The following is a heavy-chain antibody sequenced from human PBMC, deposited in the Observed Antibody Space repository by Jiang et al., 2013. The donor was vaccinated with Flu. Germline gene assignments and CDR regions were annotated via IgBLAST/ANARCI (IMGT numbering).Heavy chain of an antibody. V-gene: IGHV1-46*01. D-gene: IGHD3-10*01. CDR2: INPSASTT. J-gene: IGHJ4*02. CDR1: GYTFTSYY. Sequence: SGAEVKKPGASVKVSCKASGYTFTSYYIHWVRQAPGQGLEWMGTINPSASTTSYAQKFQARVTMTMDTSTSTVYMELSSLRSEDTGVYYCARDIGLGSYMFDYWGQGTLVTVSS. CDR3: ARDIGLGSYMFDY.